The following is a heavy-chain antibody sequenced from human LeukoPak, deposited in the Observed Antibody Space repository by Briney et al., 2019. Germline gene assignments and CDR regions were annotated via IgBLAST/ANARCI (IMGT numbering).Heavy chain of an antibody. V-gene: IGHV4-61*05. CDR3: SSGYYLYY. D-gene: IGHD3-22*01. CDR2: IYYSGST. J-gene: IGHJ4*02. Sequence: DPSETLSLTCTVSGGSIRSSYYYWGWIRQPPGKGLEWIGYIYYSGSTNYNPSLKSRATISVDTSKNQFSLKLSSVTAADTAVYYCSSGYYLYYWGQGTLVTVSS. CDR1: GGSIRSSYYY.